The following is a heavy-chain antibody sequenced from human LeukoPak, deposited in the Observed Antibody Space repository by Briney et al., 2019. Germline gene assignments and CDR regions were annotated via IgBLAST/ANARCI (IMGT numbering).Heavy chain of an antibody. CDR2: IYSSGST. V-gene: IGHV4-4*07. D-gene: IGHD4-17*01. J-gene: IGHJ4*02. Sequence: PSGTLSLTCTVSGGSIRSYYWSWIRQPAGKGLEWIGHIYSSGSTNYNPSLKSRVTMSVDTSKNQFSLKLTSVTAADTAVYYCARDDYGDFYFDYWGQGTLVTVSS. CDR3: ARDDYGDFYFDY. CDR1: GGSIRSYY.